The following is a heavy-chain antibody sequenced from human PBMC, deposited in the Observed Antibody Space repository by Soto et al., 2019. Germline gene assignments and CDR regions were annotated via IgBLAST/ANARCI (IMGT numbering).Heavy chain of an antibody. CDR1: GGSISSGDYS. CDR2: IYHSGST. CDR3: ARFRVFYGTSFFDY. V-gene: IGHV4-30-2*01. Sequence: SETLSLTCAVSGGSISSGDYSWSWIRQPPGKGLEWIGYIYHSGSTNYNPSLKSRVTISVDLSKNQFSLKLTSVTAADTAVYYCARFRVFYGTSFFDYWGQGTLVTVSS. J-gene: IGHJ4*02. D-gene: IGHD2-2*01.